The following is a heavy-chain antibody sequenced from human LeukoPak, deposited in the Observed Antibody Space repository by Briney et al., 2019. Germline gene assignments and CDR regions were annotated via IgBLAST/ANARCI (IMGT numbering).Heavy chain of an antibody. V-gene: IGHV3-21*01. D-gene: IGHD2-15*01. Sequence: GGSLRLSCAASGFTFSSYSMNWVRQAPGKGLGWVSSISSSSSYIYYADSVKGRFTISRDNAKNSLYLQMNSLRAEDTAVYYCARGYPGYCSGGSCYGSTVPWGQGTLVTVSS. CDR1: GFTFSSYS. CDR3: ARGYPGYCSGGSCYGSTVP. J-gene: IGHJ5*02. CDR2: ISSSSSYI.